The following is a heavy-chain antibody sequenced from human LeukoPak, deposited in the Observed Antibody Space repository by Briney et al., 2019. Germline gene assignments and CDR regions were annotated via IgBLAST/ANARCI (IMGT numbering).Heavy chain of an antibody. V-gene: IGHV6-1*01. D-gene: IGHD6-19*01. CDR2: TYYRSKWYN. CDR3: ARDEIAVAGLDWFDP. J-gene: IGHJ5*02. Sequence: SQALSLTCAISGDSVSSNSAAWNWIRQPPSRGLEWLGRTYYRSKWYNDYAVSVKSRITINPDTSKNQFSLQLNSVTPEDTAVYYCARDEIAVAGLDWFDPWGQGTLVTVSS. CDR1: GDSVSSNSAA.